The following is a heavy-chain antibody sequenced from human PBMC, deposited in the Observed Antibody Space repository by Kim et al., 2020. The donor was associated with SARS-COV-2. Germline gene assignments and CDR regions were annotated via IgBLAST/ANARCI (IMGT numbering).Heavy chain of an antibody. CDR1: GYTFTSYY. J-gene: IGHJ5*02. V-gene: IGHV1-46*01. CDR2: INPSGGST. Sequence: ASVKVSCKASGYTFTSYYMHWVRQAPGQGLEWMGIINPSGGSTSYAQKFQGRVTMTRDTSTSTVYMELSSLRSEDTAVYYCARDTTSVMVRGVITGSDWFDPWGQGTLVTVSS. D-gene: IGHD3-10*01. CDR3: ARDTTSVMVRGVITGSDWFDP.